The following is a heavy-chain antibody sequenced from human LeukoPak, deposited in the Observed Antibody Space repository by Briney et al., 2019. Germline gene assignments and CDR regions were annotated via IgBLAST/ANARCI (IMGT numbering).Heavy chain of an antibody. Sequence: GESLKISGKGSGYTFTSYWINWVRQMPGKGLEWMGIIYPGESETRYSPSFQGQVTISADKYITTVYLQWSSLKASDTAMYYCARLYGDYALDYWGQGTLVSVSS. CDR2: IYPGESET. CDR3: ARLYGDYALDY. D-gene: IGHD4-17*01. J-gene: IGHJ4*02. CDR1: GYTFTSYW. V-gene: IGHV5-51*01.